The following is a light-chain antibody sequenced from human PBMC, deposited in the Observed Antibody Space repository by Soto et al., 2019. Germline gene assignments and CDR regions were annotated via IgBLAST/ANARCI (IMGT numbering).Light chain of an antibody. CDR3: QQYNNWPRT. V-gene: IGKV3D-15*01. Sequence: EIVMTQSPATLSVSPGDRATLSCRASQSVDNDLAWYQQKPCQPPRLLIYDASTRATGIPARFSGSQSGTEFTLTISSLLSEDFAVYSCQQYNNWPRTFGGGTKVEIK. CDR1: QSVDND. J-gene: IGKJ4*01. CDR2: DAS.